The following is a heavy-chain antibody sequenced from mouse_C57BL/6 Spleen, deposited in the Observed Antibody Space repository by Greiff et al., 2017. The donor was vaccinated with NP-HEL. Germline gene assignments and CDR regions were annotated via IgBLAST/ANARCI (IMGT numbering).Heavy chain of an antibody. V-gene: IGHV5-4*03. J-gene: IGHJ4*01. D-gene: IGHD1-1*01. CDR2: ISDGGSYT. CDR1: GFTFSSYA. CDR3: ARGGYGSSYAMDY. Sequence: EVNVVESGGGLVKPGGSLKLSCAASGFTFSSYAMSWVRQTPEKRLEWVATISDGGSYTYYPDNVKGRFTISRDNAKNNRYLQMSHLKSEETGMYYCARGGYGSSYAMDYWGQGTSVTVS.